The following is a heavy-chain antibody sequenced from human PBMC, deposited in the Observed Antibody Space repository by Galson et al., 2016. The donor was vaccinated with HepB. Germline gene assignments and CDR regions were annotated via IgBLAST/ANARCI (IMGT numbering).Heavy chain of an antibody. D-gene: IGHD3-3*01. CDR2: IYDSATS. J-gene: IGHJ3*02. Sequence: TLSLTCTVSGASLSSGRYFWNWIRQHPGKGLEWIGYIYDSATSSYNPSLQRRLAMSLDTSKNQFSLHLRSVTAADTAVYYCAREFCIGSSCYSAFDIWGQGTMVTVSS. CDR1: GASLSSGRYF. CDR3: AREFCIGSSCYSAFDI. V-gene: IGHV4-31*03.